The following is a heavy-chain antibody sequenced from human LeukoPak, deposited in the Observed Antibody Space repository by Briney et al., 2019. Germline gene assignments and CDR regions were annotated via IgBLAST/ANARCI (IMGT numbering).Heavy chain of an antibody. Sequence: ASVKVSCKASGYTFTGYYMHWVRQAPGQGLEWMGWINPHSGGTNYAQKFQGRVTMTTGTSLSAAYMERSRLRSDATDACYCASDPPGTSSCWLDYWGQRTLVTVSS. D-gene: IGHD2-2*01. J-gene: IGHJ4*01. CDR1: GYTFTGYY. CDR2: INPHSGGT. V-gene: IGHV1-2*02. CDR3: ASDPPGTSSCWLDY.